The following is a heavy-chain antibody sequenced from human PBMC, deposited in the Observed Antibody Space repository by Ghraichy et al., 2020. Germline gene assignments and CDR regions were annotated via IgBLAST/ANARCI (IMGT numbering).Heavy chain of an antibody. CDR2: IDWDDDK. Sequence: SGPTLVKPTQTLTLTCTFSGFSLSTSGMCVSWIRQPPGKALEWLARIDWDDDKYYSTSLKTRLTISKDTSKNQVVLTMTNMDPVDTATYYCARISARDGYNSGVDYWGQGTLVTVSS. CDR3: ARISARDGYNSGVDY. J-gene: IGHJ4*02. D-gene: IGHD5-24*01. V-gene: IGHV2-70*11. CDR1: GFSLSTSGMC.